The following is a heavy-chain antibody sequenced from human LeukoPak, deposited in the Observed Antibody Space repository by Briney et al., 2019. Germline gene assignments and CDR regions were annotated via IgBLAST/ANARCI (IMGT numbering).Heavy chain of an antibody. Sequence: GGSLRLSCAASGFTFSSYTLNWVRQAPGKGLEWVSSISSSSIYIYYADSVKGRFTISRDNAKKSLYLQMNSLRAEDTAVYYCARDSGNYLDAFDIWGQGTMVTVSS. CDR1: GFTFSSYT. V-gene: IGHV3-21*01. CDR2: ISSSSIYI. CDR3: ARDSGNYLDAFDI. J-gene: IGHJ3*02. D-gene: IGHD1-7*01.